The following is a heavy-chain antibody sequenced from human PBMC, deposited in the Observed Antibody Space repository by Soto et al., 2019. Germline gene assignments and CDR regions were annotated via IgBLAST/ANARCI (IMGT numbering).Heavy chain of an antibody. V-gene: IGHV1-69*04. CDR3: ARDLGYCSGGSCPGGWFDP. D-gene: IGHD2-15*01. Sequence: SVKVSCKASGGTFSSYTVSWVRQAPGQGLEWMGRIIPILGIANYAQKFQGRVTITADKSTSTAYMELSSLRSEDTAVYYCARDLGYCSGGSCPGGWFDPWGQGTLVTVSS. CDR1: GGTFSSYT. CDR2: IIPILGIA. J-gene: IGHJ5*02.